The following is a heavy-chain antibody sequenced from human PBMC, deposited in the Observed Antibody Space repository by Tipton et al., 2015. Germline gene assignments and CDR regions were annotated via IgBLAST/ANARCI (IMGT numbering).Heavy chain of an antibody. CDR3: ARDVNGGYFDI. J-gene: IGHJ3*02. CDR1: GFTFSTYW. V-gene: IGHV3-7*01. D-gene: IGHD5-18*01. Sequence: SLRLSCAASGFTFSTYWMSWVRQTPGKGLEWVGQIKNDGSNKYYLDSMEGRFTISGDNAKNSLFLQMNTLRAEDTAVYYCARDVNGGYFDIWGQGTTVTVSP. CDR2: IKNDGSNK.